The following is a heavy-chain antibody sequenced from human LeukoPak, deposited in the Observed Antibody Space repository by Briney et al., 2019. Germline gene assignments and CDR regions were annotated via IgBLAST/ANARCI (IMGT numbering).Heavy chain of an antibody. J-gene: IGHJ4*02. CDR2: MNHNSGNT. Sequence: GASVKVSCKASGYTFSSYDINWVRQATEQGLEWMGWMNHNSGNTGYAQKFQGRVTMTRNTSISTAYMELGRLRSDDTAVYYCARVLPQLWLRVYFDYWGQGTLVTVSS. CDR1: GYTFSSYD. CDR3: ARVLPQLWLRVYFDY. D-gene: IGHD5-18*01. V-gene: IGHV1-8*01.